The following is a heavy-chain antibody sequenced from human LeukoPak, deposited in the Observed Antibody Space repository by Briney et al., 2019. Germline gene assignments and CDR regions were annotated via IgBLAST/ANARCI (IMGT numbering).Heavy chain of an antibody. J-gene: IGHJ4*02. Sequence: SETLSLTCTVSGGSISSYYWSWIRQPAGKGLEWIGRIYTSGSTNYNPSLKSRVTMSVDTSKNQFSLKLSSVTAADTAVYYCARWSGSGYYRLQYYDYWGQGTLVTVSS. CDR1: GGSISSYY. V-gene: IGHV4-4*07. D-gene: IGHD3-22*01. CDR2: IYTSGST. CDR3: ARWSGSGYYRLQYYDY.